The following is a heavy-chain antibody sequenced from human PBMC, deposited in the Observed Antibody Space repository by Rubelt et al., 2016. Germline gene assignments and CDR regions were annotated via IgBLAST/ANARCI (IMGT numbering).Heavy chain of an antibody. CDR3: ARDLEDIAVAITSYYYYGMDV. V-gene: IGHV3-21*01. D-gene: IGHD6-19*01. J-gene: IGHJ6*02. Sequence: GGSLRLSCAASGFTFSSYWMSWVRQAPGKGLEWVSSISSSSSYIYYADSVKGRFTISRDNAKNSLYLQMNSLRAEDTAVYYCARDLEDIAVAITSYYYYGMDVWGQGTTVTVSS. CDR1: GFTFSSYW. CDR2: ISSSSSYI.